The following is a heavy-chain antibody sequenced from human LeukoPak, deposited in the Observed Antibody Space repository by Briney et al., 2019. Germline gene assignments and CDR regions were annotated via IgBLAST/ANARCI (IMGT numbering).Heavy chain of an antibody. CDR1: GVTFDDYT. V-gene: IGHV3-21*01. D-gene: IGHD3-16*02. CDR3: ATYRRSSQYYFGY. J-gene: IGHJ4*02. CDR2: ISSRNTYI. Sequence: GGSLRLSCAACGVTFDDYTMNWVRQVPGKGLEWVSSISSRNTYIYYAGSVKGRFTISRDNAKSSLNLQMDSLRAEDTAVYYCATYRRSSQYYFGYWGQGTLVIVSS.